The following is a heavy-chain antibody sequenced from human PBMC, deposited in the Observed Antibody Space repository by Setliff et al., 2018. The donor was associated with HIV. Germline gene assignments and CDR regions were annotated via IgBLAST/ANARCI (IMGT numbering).Heavy chain of an antibody. Sequence: GSLRLSCAASGFTVSSNYMSWVRQAPGQGLEWVSVIYTGGATFYADSVKARFTISRDKSRNTLYLQMNSLRAEDTAVYYCARSNLRRYGDPDWYFDLWGRGTTVTVSS. V-gene: IGHV3-53*05. D-gene: IGHD4-17*01. CDR2: IYTGGAT. CDR1: GFTVSSNY. J-gene: IGHJ2*01. CDR3: ARSNLRRYGDPDWYFDL.